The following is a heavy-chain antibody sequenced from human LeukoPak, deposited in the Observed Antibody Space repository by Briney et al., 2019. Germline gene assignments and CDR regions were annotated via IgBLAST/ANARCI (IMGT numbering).Heavy chain of an antibody. CDR1: GFTFSGSS. CDR3: ARAGSHWHYVY. Sequence: GGSLRLSCAASGFTFSGSSMSWVRQSPTKGLEWVANIKQDGSERYYVDSVKGRFTISRDNAKNSLSLQMNNLRVEDTAVYYCARAGSHWHYVYWGQGTVVTVSS. J-gene: IGHJ4*02. D-gene: IGHD3-10*01. V-gene: IGHV3-7*01. CDR2: IKQDGSER.